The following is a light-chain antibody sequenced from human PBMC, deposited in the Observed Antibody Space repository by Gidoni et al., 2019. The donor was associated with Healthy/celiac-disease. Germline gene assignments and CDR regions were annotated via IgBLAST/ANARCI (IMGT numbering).Light chain of an antibody. CDR2: GAS. V-gene: IGKV3-20*01. Sequence: EIVLTQSPGTLSLSPGVRATLSCRASQSVSSSYLAWYQQKPGQAPRLLIYGASSRATGIPDRFSGSGSGTDFTLTISRLEPEDFAVYYCQQYGSSPFTFXXXTKVDIK. J-gene: IGKJ3*01. CDR3: QQYGSSPFT. CDR1: QSVSSSY.